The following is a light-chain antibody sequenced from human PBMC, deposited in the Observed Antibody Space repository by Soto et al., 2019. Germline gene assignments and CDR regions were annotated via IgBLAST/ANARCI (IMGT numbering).Light chain of an antibody. J-gene: IGKJ1*01. CDR2: KAT. Sequence: DIQMTQSPSIVSASVGDRVTITCRASQRIDTWLAWYQQKPGTAPKLLIYKATTLQSGVPSRFSCSGSGTEFTLAISSLEPDDFATYYCQEYETFSPWTFGQGTKVEVK. CDR1: QRIDTW. V-gene: IGKV1-5*03. CDR3: QEYETFSPWT.